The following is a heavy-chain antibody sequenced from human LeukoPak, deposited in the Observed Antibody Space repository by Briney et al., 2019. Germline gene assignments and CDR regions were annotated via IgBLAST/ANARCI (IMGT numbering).Heavy chain of an antibody. CDR1: GYTFTSYY. D-gene: IGHD6-19*01. CDR3: ARGDSSGIGPELD. CDR2: INSGGGST. Sequence: ASVKLSCKSSGYTFTSYYMHWVRQAPGQGPEWRGRINSGGGSTSYAQKFQGRVTMTRDTSTSTVYMELSSVRAEDTAVYYCARGDSSGIGPELDWGQGTLVTVSS. J-gene: IGHJ4*02. V-gene: IGHV1-46*01.